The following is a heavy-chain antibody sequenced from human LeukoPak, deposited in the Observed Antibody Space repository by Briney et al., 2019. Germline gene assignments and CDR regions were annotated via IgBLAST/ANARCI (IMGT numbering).Heavy chain of an antibody. CDR2: ISGSGSGGST. CDR3: AKSGYNRFDY. J-gene: IGHJ4*02. Sequence: GSLRLSCAASGFTVSSNYMSWVRQAPGKGLEWVSNISGSGSGGSTYYADSVKGRFTISRDNSKNTLYLQMNSLRAEDTAVYYCAKSGYNRFDYWGQGTLVTVSS. V-gene: IGHV3-23*01. CDR1: GFTVSSNY. D-gene: IGHD5-24*01.